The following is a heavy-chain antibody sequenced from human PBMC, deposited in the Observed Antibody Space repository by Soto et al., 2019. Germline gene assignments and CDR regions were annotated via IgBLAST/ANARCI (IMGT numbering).Heavy chain of an antibody. J-gene: IGHJ5*02. D-gene: IGHD2-15*01. CDR3: ARGIATGQLDP. V-gene: IGHV1-3*01. CDR2: INPDNGNT. Sequence: ASVKVSCKASGYTFTRYTMNWVRQAPGQRLERMGWINPDNGNTKSSQKFQDRVIITRDTSASTAYMDLSSLRSEDTAVYYCARGIATGQLDPWGQGTLVTVSS. CDR1: GYTFTRYT.